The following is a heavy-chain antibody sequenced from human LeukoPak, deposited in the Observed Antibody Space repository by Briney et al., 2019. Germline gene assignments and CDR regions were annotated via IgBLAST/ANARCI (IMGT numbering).Heavy chain of an antibody. CDR3: ARSTMIVVVITPPLGY. V-gene: IGHV1-2*02. D-gene: IGHD3-22*01. CDR1: GYTFTGYY. Sequence: ASVKVSCKASGYTFTGYYMHWVRQAPVQGLEWMGWINPNNGGTNYAQKFQGRVTMTRDTSISTAYMELSRLRSDDTAVYYCARSTMIVVVITPPLGYWGQGTLVTVSS. J-gene: IGHJ4*02. CDR2: INPNNGGT.